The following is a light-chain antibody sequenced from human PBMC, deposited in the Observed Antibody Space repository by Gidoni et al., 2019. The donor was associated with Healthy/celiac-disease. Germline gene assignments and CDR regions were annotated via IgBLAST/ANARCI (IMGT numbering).Light chain of an antibody. Sequence: QSVLTPPPSVSGAPGQRVTISCTGSSSNIGAGYDVHWYQQLPGTAPKLLLYGNSNRPSGVPDRFSGSKSGTSASLAITGLQAEDEADYYCQSYDSSLSVVVFGGGTKLTVL. J-gene: IGLJ2*01. V-gene: IGLV1-40*01. CDR2: GNS. CDR3: QSYDSSLSVVV. CDR1: SSNIGAGYD.